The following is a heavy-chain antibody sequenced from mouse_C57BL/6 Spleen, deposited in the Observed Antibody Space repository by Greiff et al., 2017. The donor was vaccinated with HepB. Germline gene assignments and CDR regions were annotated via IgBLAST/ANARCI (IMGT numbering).Heavy chain of an antibody. D-gene: IGHD3-3*01. V-gene: IGHV1-82*01. J-gene: IGHJ3*01. CDR3: ARGTFAY. Sequence: QVQLQQSGPELVKPGASVKISCKASGYAFSSSWMNWVKQRPGKGLEWIGRIYPGDGDTNYNGKFKGTATLTADKSCSTAYMQLSSLTSEDSAVYFCARGTFAYWGQGTLVTVSA. CDR2: IYPGDGDT. CDR1: GYAFSSSW.